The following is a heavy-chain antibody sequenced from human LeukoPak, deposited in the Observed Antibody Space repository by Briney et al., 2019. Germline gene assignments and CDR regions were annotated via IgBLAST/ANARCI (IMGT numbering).Heavy chain of an antibody. D-gene: IGHD3-22*01. J-gene: IGHJ4*02. CDR1: GGSISSDSYY. CDR3: ARSGTGLLRYYFDY. CDR2: IYTSGST. V-gene: IGHV4-61*02. Sequence: SQTLSLTCTVSGGSISSDSYYWSWIRQPAGEGLEWIGRIYTSGSTNYNPSLKSRVTISVDTSKNQFSLKLSSVTAADTAVYYCARSGTGLLRYYFDYWGQGTLITVSS.